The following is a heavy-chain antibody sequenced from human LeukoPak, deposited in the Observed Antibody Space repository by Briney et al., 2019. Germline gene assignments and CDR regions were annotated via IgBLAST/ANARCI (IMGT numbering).Heavy chain of an antibody. CDR2: ITQDGSST. V-gene: IGHV3-74*01. CDR1: GIIFRSYW. J-gene: IGHJ4*02. D-gene: IGHD4-11*01. Sequence: GGSLRLSCTTSGIIFRSYWIHWVRQAPGKGLVWVSHITQDGSSTFYADSVKGRFTTSRDNAKNTVFLQMNSLTAEDTGVYYCATDDYRGLGYWGQGILVTVSS. CDR3: ATDDYRGLGY.